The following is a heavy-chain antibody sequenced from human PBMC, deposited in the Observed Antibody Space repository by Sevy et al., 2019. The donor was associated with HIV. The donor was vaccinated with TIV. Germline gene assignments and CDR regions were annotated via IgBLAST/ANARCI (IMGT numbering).Heavy chain of an antibody. V-gene: IGHV3-30-3*01. J-gene: IGHJ4*02. CDR1: GFTFSSYA. Sequence: GGSLRLSCAASGFTFSSYAMHWVRQAPGKGLEWVAVISYDGSNKYYADSVKGRFTISRDNSENTLYLQMNSLRAEDTAVYYCAREGYSYGNDYWGQGTLVTVSS. CDR3: AREGYSYGNDY. CDR2: ISYDGSNK. D-gene: IGHD5-18*01.